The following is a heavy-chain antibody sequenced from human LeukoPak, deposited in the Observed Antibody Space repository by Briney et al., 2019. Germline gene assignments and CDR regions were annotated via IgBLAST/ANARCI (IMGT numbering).Heavy chain of an antibody. D-gene: IGHD3-10*01. CDR2: ISGSGST. V-gene: IGHV3-23*01. CDR1: GFTFSSYW. J-gene: IGHJ4*02. Sequence: GGSLRLSCAASGFTFSSYWMSWVRQAPGKGLEWVSAISGSGSTYYADSVKGRFTISRDNSKNTLYLQMNRLRAEDTAVYVCAKDWLIDYWGQGTLVTVSS. CDR3: AKDWLIDY.